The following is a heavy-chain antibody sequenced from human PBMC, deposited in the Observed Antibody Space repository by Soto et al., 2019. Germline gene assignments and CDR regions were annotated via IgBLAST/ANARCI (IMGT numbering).Heavy chain of an antibody. Sequence: GGSLRLSCVASGFTISNYWMHRVRQAPGKGLIWVSRISPDGSTTNYADSVKGRFTISRDNAKNTLYLQMDSLRAEDTALYYCTRVISGSSGLFDYWGQGTLVTVSS. V-gene: IGHV3-74*01. CDR3: TRVISGSSGLFDY. D-gene: IGHD1-26*01. CDR1: GFTISNYW. J-gene: IGHJ4*02. CDR2: ISPDGSTT.